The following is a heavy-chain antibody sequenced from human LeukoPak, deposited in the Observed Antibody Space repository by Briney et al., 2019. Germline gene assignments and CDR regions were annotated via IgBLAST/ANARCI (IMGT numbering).Heavy chain of an antibody. Sequence: SETLSLTCAVYGGSFSGYYWSWIRQPPGKGLEWIGEINHSGSTNYNPSLKSRVTISVDTSKNQFSLKLRSVTAADTAVYYRARVTGYRIEDYFDYWGQGTLVTVSS. CDR3: ARVTGYRIEDYFDY. V-gene: IGHV4-34*01. CDR2: INHSGST. D-gene: IGHD6-13*01. J-gene: IGHJ4*02. CDR1: GGSFSGYY.